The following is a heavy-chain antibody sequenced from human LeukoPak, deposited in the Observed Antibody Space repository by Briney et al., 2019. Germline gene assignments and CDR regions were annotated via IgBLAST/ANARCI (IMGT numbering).Heavy chain of an antibody. J-gene: IGHJ4*02. V-gene: IGHV4-59*01. D-gene: IGHD2-15*01. Sequence: SETLPLTCSVSGGSINNYWWNWIRQPPGKGLEWIGYIYYSGSTSYNPSLKSRLTISVDTSLNQFSLKLSSVTAADTAVYYCAIYCSGGDCYSKALDYWGQGILVTVSS. CDR2: IYYSGST. CDR1: GGSINNYW. CDR3: AIYCSGGDCYSKALDY.